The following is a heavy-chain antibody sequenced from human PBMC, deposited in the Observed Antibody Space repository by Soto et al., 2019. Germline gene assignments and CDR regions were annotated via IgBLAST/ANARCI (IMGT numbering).Heavy chain of an antibody. D-gene: IGHD1-20*01. V-gene: IGHV4-59*01. CDR2: IYYTGST. Sequence: SETLSLTCTVSGVSISSYHWSWIRQPPGKGLEWVGYIYYTGSTYYNPSLKSRVSISVDTSKNQFSLKLNSVTAADTAVYYCAREITENWFDPWGQGTLVTVS. J-gene: IGHJ5*02. CDR1: GVSISSYH. CDR3: AREITENWFDP.